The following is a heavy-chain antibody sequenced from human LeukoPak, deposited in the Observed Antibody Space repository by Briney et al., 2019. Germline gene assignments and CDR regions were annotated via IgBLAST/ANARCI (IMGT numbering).Heavy chain of an antibody. CDR1: GYTFTAYY. J-gene: IGHJ3*02. CDR3: AGGRHYCSSSSCYGGNLDDAFDI. CDR2: INPNSGGT. V-gene: IGHV1-2*04. D-gene: IGHD2-2*01. Sequence: ASVKVSCKASGYTFTAYYMHWVRQAPGQGLEWMGWINPNSGGTNYAQNFQGWVTMTRDTSISTAYMELSRLRSDHTAVYYCAGGRHYCSSSSCYGGNLDDAFDIWAQGTMVAVSS.